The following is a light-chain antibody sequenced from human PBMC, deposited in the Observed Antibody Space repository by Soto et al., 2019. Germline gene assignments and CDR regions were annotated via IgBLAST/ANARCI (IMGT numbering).Light chain of an antibody. J-gene: IGKJ1*01. V-gene: IGKV3-20*01. CDR1: QSVSSSY. CDR3: QQYGSSRGT. CDR2: GAS. Sequence: EIVLTQSPGTLSLSPGERATLSCRASQSVSSSYLAWYQQKPGQAPRLLIYGASRRATGIPDRFSGSGSGTDFTHTISRLEPEDCAVYYCQQYGSSRGTFGQGTKVEIK.